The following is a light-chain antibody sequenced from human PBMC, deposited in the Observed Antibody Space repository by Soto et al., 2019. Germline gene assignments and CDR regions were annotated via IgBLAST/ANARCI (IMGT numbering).Light chain of an antibody. CDR3: SSYAGSPVV. CDR1: SSDVGGYDY. CDR2: EVS. V-gene: IGLV2-8*01. Sequence: QSALTQPPSASGSPGQSVTISCTGTSSDVGGYDYVSWYLQSPGKAPKLIIYEVSKRPSGVPARFSGSKSGNTASLTVSGLQVGDEGHYYCSSYAGSPVVFGGGTKVTVL. J-gene: IGLJ2*01.